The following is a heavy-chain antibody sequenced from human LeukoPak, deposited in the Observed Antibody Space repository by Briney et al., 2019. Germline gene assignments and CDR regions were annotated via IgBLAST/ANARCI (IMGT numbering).Heavy chain of an antibody. D-gene: IGHD3-10*01. J-gene: IGHJ4*02. CDR3: AKHSSGGSGSYTFDY. CDR1: GFTFDDYA. CDR2: ISWKSGSI. Sequence: PGRSLRLSCAASGFTFDDYAMHWVRQAPGKGLEWVSGISWKSGSIGYADSVKGRFTISRDNAKNSLYLQMNSLRAEDTALYYCAKHSSGGSGSYTFDYWGQGTLVTVSS. V-gene: IGHV3-9*01.